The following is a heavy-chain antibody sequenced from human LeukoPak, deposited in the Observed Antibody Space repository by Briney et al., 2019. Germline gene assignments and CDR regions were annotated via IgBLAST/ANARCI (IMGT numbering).Heavy chain of an antibody. D-gene: IGHD1-26*01. Sequence: APVKVSCKASGYTFTGYYMHWVRQAPGQGLEWMGRINPNSGGTNYAQKFQGRVTMTRDTSISTAYLELSRLRSDDTAVYYCARNSGTYYTDYWGQGTLVTVSS. J-gene: IGHJ4*02. CDR1: GYTFTGYY. CDR2: INPNSGGT. CDR3: ARNSGTYYTDY. V-gene: IGHV1-2*06.